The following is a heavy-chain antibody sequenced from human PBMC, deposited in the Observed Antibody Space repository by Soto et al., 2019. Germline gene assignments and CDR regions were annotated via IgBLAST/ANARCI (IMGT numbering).Heavy chain of an antibody. V-gene: IGHV4-34*01. J-gene: IGHJ4*02. D-gene: IGHD6-13*01. Sequence: QVQLQQWGAGLLKPSETLSLTCAVYGGSFSGYYWSWIRQPPGKGLEWIGEINHSGSTNYNPSLKRRVTISVDTSKNQFSLKLSSVTAADTAVYYCARGFGSSWYGYWGQGTLVTVSS. CDR3: ARGFGSSWYGY. CDR2: INHSGST. CDR1: GGSFSGYY.